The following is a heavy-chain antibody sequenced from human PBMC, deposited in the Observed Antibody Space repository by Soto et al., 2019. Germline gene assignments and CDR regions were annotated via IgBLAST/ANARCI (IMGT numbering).Heavy chain of an antibody. V-gene: IGHV5-10-1*01. CDR3: ARIYCNTTTCDSWLDP. Sequence: GGSLKNSCSGFWYTFSTFWVSWVRPMPGEGLEWMGRIDPGDTYATYSPAFQGHVTISADKATSTAYLQWSSLKASDTAMYFCARIYCNTTTCDSWLDPCGQGPLVTVYS. D-gene: IGHD2-2*01. CDR2: IDPGDTYA. CDR1: WYTFSTFW. J-gene: IGHJ5*02.